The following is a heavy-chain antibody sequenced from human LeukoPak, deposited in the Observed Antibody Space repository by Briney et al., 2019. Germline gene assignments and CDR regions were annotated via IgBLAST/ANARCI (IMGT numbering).Heavy chain of an antibody. V-gene: IGHV3-49*04. D-gene: IGHD6-6*01. CDR3: TRDSGLEYSSSWVDY. J-gene: IGHJ4*02. CDR1: GFTFGDYA. Sequence: GGSLRLSCTASGFTFGDYAMSWVRQAPGKGLEWVGFIRSKAYGGTTEYAASVKGRFTISRDDSKSIAYLQMNSLKTEDTAVYYCTRDSGLEYSSSWVDYWGQGTLDTVSS. CDR2: IRSKAYGGTT.